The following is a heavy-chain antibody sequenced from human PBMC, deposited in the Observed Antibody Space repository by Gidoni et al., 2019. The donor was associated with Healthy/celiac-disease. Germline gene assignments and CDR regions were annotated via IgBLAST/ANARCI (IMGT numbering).Heavy chain of an antibody. CDR3: ARIPYSSSWTYYYYGMDV. J-gene: IGHJ6*02. D-gene: IGHD6-13*01. CDR2: IFSNDEK. V-gene: IGHV2-26*01. CDR1: GFSLSNARLC. Sequence: QVTLKESGPVLVTPTETLTLTCTVSGFSLSNARLCVSWIRQPPGKALEWLAHIFSNDEKSYSTSLKSRLTISKDTSKSQVVLTMTNMDPVDTATYYCARIPYSSSWTYYYYGMDVWGQGTTVTVSS.